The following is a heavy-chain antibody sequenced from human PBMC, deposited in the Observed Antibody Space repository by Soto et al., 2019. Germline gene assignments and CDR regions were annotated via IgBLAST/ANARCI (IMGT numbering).Heavy chain of an antibody. D-gene: IGHD3-3*01. CDR1: GFTFSSYA. J-gene: IGHJ5*02. CDR2: ISSSGGST. Sequence: EVQLLESGGGLVQPGGSLRLSCAASGFTFSSYAMSWVRQAPGKGLEWVSSISSSGGSTYYADSVKGRFTISRDNSKNTLYLQMNSLRAEDTAVYYCAKGVLTYDFWSGQWFDPWGQGTLVTVSS. CDR3: AKGVLTYDFWSGQWFDP. V-gene: IGHV3-23*01.